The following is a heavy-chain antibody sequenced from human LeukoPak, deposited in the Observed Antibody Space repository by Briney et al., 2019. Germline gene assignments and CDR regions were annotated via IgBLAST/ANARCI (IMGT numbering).Heavy chain of an antibody. D-gene: IGHD3-10*01. CDR2: ICSDRTNI. V-gene: IGHV3-30*04. J-gene: IGHJ4*02. Sequence: GGPLRLSCVDSRFILCSYALHWLPQAPDKGVEWVAVICSDRTNIYYADSVKGRFTISREKSKNTLYMQMNSLRPEDTAVYYCARPSDSGSGSDYFPFWGQGTLVTVSS. CDR3: ARPSDSGSGSDYFPF. CDR1: RFILCSYA.